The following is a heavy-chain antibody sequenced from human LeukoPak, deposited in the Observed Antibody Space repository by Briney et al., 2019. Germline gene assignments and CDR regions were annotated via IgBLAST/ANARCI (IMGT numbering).Heavy chain of an antibody. CDR1: GFTFSNAW. CDR2: IHSGGST. J-gene: IGHJ4*02. D-gene: IGHD3-22*01. Sequence: PGGSLRLSCAASGFTFSNAWMSWVRQAPGKGLEWVAVIHSGGSTYYSDSAKGRFTISRDNSKNTVYLQMNSLRAEDTAVYYCVRYDSSGNWGQGTLVTVSS. V-gene: IGHV3-53*01. CDR3: VRYDSSGN.